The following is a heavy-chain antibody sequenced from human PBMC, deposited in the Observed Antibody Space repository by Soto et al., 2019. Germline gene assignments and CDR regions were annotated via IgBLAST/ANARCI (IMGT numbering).Heavy chain of an antibody. Sequence: GGSLRLSCAASGFTFSSHAMHWVRQAPGKGLEWVAVISYDGKNKYYADSVMGRFSISRDNPKNTLYLQTDSLRVEDTAVYYCARGRGMVEIVNFCDQWGQGTLVTVSS. V-gene: IGHV3-30*04. D-gene: IGHD2-15*01. CDR2: ISYDGKNK. CDR3: ARGRGMVEIVNFCDQ. J-gene: IGHJ4*02. CDR1: GFTFSSHA.